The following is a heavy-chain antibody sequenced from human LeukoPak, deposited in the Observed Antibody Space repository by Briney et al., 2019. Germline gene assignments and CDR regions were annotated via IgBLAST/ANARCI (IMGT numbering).Heavy chain of an antibody. J-gene: IGHJ6*02. CDR3: ARDRHYYGSGSYYYGMDV. V-gene: IGHV3-7*03. CDR2: IKQDGSEK. CDR1: GFTFSSYW. D-gene: IGHD3-10*01. Sequence: GGSLRLSCAASGFTFSSYWMSWVRQAPGKGLEWVANIKQDGSEKYYVDSVKGRFTISRDNAKNSLYLQMNSLGAEDTAVYYCARDRHYYGSGSYYYGMDVWGQGTTVTVSS.